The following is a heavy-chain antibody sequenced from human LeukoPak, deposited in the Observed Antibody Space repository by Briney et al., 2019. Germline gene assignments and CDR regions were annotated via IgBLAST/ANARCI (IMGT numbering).Heavy chain of an antibody. Sequence: GGSLRLSCAAPGFNFRSYWMQWVRQAPGKGLGWVSCINSDGSRTSYADSVKGRFTISRDNAKNTLYLQTDSLRVEDTAVYFCARVGNFGLDAFDIWGQGTMVTVSS. J-gene: IGHJ3*02. D-gene: IGHD3/OR15-3a*01. CDR2: INSDGSRT. V-gene: IGHV3-74*01. CDR1: GFNFRSYW. CDR3: ARVGNFGLDAFDI.